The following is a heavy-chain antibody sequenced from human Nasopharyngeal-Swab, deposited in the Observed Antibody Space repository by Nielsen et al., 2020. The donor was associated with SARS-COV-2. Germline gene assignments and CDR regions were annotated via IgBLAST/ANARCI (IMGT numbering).Heavy chain of an antibody. CDR2: IKQDGSEK. CDR3: ARNDFWSGYYKVPMDV. V-gene: IGHV3-7*03. J-gene: IGHJ6*03. Sequence: WIRQPPGKGLEWVANIKQDGSEKSYVDSVKGRFTISRDNAKNSLYLQMNSLRAEDTAVYYCARNDFWSGYYKVPMDVWGKGTTVTVSS. D-gene: IGHD3-3*01.